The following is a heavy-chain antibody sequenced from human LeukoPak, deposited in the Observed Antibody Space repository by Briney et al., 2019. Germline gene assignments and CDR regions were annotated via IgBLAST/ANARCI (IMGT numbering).Heavy chain of an antibody. V-gene: IGHV3-23*01. CDR3: AKGGPTGSNYFDF. CDR1: GFTFSSYA. J-gene: IGHJ4*02. Sequence: GGSLRLSCAASGFTFSSYAMSWVRQAPGKGLEWVSAISGSGSGTYYADSVKGRFTISRDNSKNTLYLQMNSLRADDTAVYYCAKGGPTGSNYFDFWGQGTLVTVSS. D-gene: IGHD1-26*01. CDR2: ISGSGSGT.